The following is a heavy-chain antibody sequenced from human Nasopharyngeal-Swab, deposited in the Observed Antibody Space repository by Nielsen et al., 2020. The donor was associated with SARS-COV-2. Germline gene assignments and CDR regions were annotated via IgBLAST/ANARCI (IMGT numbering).Heavy chain of an antibody. CDR3: AREYWDADYYCSGSFYY. V-gene: IGHV3-21*01. D-gene: IGHD3-10*01. CDR2: ISSSSSYI. CDR1: GFTFSSYS. Sequence: GESLKISCAASGFTFSSYSMNWVRQAPGKGLEWVASISSSSSYIYYADSVKGRFTISRDNAKNSLYLQMNSLRAEDTAVYYCAREYWDADYYCSGSFYYWGQGTLVTVSS. J-gene: IGHJ4*02.